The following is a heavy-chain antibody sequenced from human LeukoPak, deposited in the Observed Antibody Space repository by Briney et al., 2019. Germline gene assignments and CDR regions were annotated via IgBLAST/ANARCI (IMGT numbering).Heavy chain of an antibody. D-gene: IGHD5-24*01. V-gene: IGHV3-23*01. J-gene: IGHJ4*02. CDR1: GFTISSYA. CDR2: ISGNGGRT. Sequence: PLWSVRLSCAASGFTISSYAMSWVRQAPGKGLEWVSAISGNGGRTYYGDSMKGRFTISRDNSKNTLYLQMNSLRAEDTAVFYCAKVAEMGTILGKFDNWGQGTLVSVFS. CDR3: AKVAEMGTILGKFDN.